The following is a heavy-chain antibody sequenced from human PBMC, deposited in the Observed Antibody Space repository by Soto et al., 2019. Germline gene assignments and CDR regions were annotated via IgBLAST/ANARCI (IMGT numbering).Heavy chain of an antibody. CDR2: IQSDGSSP. CDR3: ARGGAPDD. Sequence: EVQLVESGGGLVQPGGSLRLSCVASGFTFNYYWMHWVRQAPGKGLVWVSRIQSDGSSPDYVDSVKGRFTISRDNAKNTLYLQRNNLSAEDTAVFYCARGGAPDDWGQGTLVTVSS. CDR1: GFTFNYYW. V-gene: IGHV3-74*01. J-gene: IGHJ4*02. D-gene: IGHD3-16*01.